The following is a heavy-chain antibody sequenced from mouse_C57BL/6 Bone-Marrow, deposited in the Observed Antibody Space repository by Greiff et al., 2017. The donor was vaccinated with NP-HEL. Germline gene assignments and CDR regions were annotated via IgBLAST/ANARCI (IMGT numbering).Heavy chain of an antibody. CDR1: GFTFSDYY. V-gene: IGHV5-16*01. Sequence: EVQLVESEGGLVQPGSSMKLSCTASGFTFSDYYMAWVRQVPEKGLEWVANINYDGSSTYYLDSLKSRFIISRDNAKNILYLQMSSLKSEDTATYYCARGAPDGYYGYWGQGTTLTVSS. CDR2: INYDGSST. CDR3: ARGAPDGYYGY. D-gene: IGHD2-3*01. J-gene: IGHJ2*01.